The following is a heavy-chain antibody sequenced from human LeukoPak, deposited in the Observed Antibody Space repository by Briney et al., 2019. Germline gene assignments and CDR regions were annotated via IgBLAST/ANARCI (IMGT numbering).Heavy chain of an antibody. D-gene: IGHD3-22*01. J-gene: IGHJ4*02. CDR3: AREYYDSSGSIDY. CDR2: INPNSGGT. CDR1: GGTFSSYA. V-gene: IGHV1-2*02. Sequence: ASVKVSCKASGGTFSSYAISWVRQAPGQGLEWMGWINPNSGGTNYAQKFQGRVTMTRDTSISTAYMELSRLRSDDTAVYYCAREYYDSSGSIDYWGQGTLVTVSS.